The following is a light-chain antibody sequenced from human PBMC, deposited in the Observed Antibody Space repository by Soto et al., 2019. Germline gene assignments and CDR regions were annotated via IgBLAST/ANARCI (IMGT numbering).Light chain of an antibody. CDR1: QGISNN. CDR3: QKYNSAPWT. CDR2: AAS. J-gene: IGKJ1*01. Sequence: DIQMTQSPSSLSASVGDRVTSTCRASQGISNNLAWYQQKPGKVPKLLIYAASTLQSGVPSRFSGSGSGTDFTLTISSLQPEDVATYYCQKYNSAPWTFGQGTKVEIK. V-gene: IGKV1-27*01.